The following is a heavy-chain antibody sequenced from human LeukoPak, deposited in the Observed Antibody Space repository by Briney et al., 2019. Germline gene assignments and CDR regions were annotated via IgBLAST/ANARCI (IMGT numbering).Heavy chain of an antibody. V-gene: IGHV3-53*01. J-gene: IGHJ4*02. CDR1: GFTVSSNY. D-gene: IGHD6-13*01. CDR2: IYSGGST. Sequence: GGSLRLSCAASGFTVSSNYMSWVRQAPGKGLEWVSVIYSGGSTYYADSVKGRFTISRDNSKNTLYLQMNSLRAEDTAVYYCASRGLEGYSSSWSFDYWGQGTLVTVSS. CDR3: ASRGLEGYSSSWSFDY.